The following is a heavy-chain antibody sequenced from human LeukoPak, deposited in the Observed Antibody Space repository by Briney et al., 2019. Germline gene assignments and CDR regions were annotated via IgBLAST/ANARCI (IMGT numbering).Heavy chain of an antibody. J-gene: IGHJ6*02. Sequence: ASVKVSCKASGYTFTSYAMHWVRQAPGQRLEWMGWINGGNGNTKHSQKFQGRVSFTRDTSASTAYMELSSLRSEDTAVYYCARDTVSDYYYHYGMDVWGQGTTVTVSS. V-gene: IGHV1-3*01. CDR1: GYTFTSYA. CDR2: INGGNGNT. D-gene: IGHD2-21*02. CDR3: ARDTVSDYYYHYGMDV.